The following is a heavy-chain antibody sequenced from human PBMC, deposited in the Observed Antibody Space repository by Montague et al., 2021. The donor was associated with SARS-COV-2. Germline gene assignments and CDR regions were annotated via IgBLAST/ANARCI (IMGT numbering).Heavy chain of an antibody. Sequence: QSGAEVKKPGESLKISCEGSGYSFTSYWIAWVRQMPGKGLEWMGIIYPEDSDTRYSPSFQGHVTISADKSMNTAFLQWSSLGASDTAIYYCARQVHIYCSSTSCPFDYWGQGTLVTVSS. V-gene: IGHV5-51*01. D-gene: IGHD2-2*01. CDR1: GYSFTSYW. J-gene: IGHJ4*02. CDR2: IYPEDSDT. CDR3: ARQVHIYCSSTSCPFDY.